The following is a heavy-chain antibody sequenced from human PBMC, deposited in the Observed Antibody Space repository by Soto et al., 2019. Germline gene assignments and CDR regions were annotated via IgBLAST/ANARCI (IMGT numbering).Heavy chain of an antibody. V-gene: IGHV3-48*02. CDR2: ISSSSSTI. Sequence: GGSLRLSCAASGFTFSSYNMNWVRQAPGKGLEWVSYISSSSSTIYYADSVKGRFTISRDNAKNSLYLQMINLRDEDTSVYYCARGRGDIVVVVAATDEAFDIWGQGTVVTVSS. CDR1: GFTFSSYN. D-gene: IGHD2-15*01. CDR3: ARGRGDIVVVVAATDEAFDI. J-gene: IGHJ3*02.